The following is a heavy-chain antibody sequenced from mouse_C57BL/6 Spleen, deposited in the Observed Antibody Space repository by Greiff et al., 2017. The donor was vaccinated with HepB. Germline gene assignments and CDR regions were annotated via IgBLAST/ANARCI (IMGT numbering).Heavy chain of an antibody. CDR2: RWTGGGT. V-gene: IGHV2-9-1*01. J-gene: IGHJ3*01. CDR3: ARSDVPYRGWFAY. CDR1: GFSLTSYA. D-gene: IGHD2-10*01. Sequence: VQGVESGPGLVAPSQSLSITCTVSGFSLTSYAISWVRQPPGKGLEWLGVRWTGGGTNYNSALKSRLSISKDNSKSQVFLKMNSLQTDDTARYYCARSDVPYRGWFAYWGQGTLVTVSA.